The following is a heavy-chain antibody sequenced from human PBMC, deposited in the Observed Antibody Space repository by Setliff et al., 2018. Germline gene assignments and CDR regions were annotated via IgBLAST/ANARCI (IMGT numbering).Heavy chain of an antibody. D-gene: IGHD1-26*01. CDR1: GYTFSTYG. J-gene: IGHJ6*03. CDR3: ARVKVIVGATPRTYYMDV. CDR2: ISAYNGNT. V-gene: IGHV1-18*01. Sequence: ASVKVSCKDSGYTFSTYGISWVRQAPGQGLEWMGWISAYNGNTNYAQRFQGRVTITRNTSISTAYMELSSLRSEDTAVYYCARVKVIVGATPRTYYMDVWGKGTTVTVSS.